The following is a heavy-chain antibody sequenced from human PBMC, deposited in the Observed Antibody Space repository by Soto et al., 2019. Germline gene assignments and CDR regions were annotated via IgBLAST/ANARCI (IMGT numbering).Heavy chain of an antibody. J-gene: IGHJ4*02. D-gene: IGHD5-18*01. CDR3: TTGGYSYGLFDY. CDR2: IYYSGST. V-gene: IGHV4-31*03. CDR1: DGSISSGGYY. Sequence: NPSETLSLTCTVSDGSISSGGYYWSWIRQHPGEGLEWIGYIYYSGSTYYNPSLKSRVTISVDTSENKFSLKLSSVTAADTAVYYCTTGGYSYGLFDYWGQGTLVTVSS.